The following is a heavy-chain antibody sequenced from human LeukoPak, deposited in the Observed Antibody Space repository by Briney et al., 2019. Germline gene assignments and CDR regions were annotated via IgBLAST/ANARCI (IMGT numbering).Heavy chain of an antibody. CDR3: AREADNGGAVPAALWGRGWFDP. CDR2: MSYSGTI. V-gene: IGHV4-59*11. J-gene: IGHJ5*02. D-gene: IGHD2-2*01. CDR1: GGSIESHF. Sequence: SETLSLTCNVSGGSIESHFWTWVRQPPGKGPEWIGSMSYSGTISHDPALEGRVTMSLDMPKKQFSLKLSSVTAADTALYYCAREADNGGAVPAALWGRGWFDPWGQGILVTVSS.